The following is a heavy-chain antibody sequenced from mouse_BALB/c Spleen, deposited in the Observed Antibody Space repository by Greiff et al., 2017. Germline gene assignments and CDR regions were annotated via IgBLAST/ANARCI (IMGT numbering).Heavy chain of an antibody. V-gene: IGHV5-12-1*01. J-gene: IGHJ3*01. Sequence: EVQVVESGGGLVKPGGSLKLSCAASGFAFSSYDMSWVRQTPEKRLEWVAYISSGGGSTYYPDTVKGRFTISRDNAKNTLYLQMSSLKSEDTAMYYCARHPSYGNYIAYWGQGTLVTVSA. CDR2: ISSGGGST. CDR1: GFAFSSYD. CDR3: ARHPSYGNYIAY. D-gene: IGHD2-1*01.